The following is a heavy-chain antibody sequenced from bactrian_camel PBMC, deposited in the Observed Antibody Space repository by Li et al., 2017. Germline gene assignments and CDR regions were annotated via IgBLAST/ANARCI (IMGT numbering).Heavy chain of an antibody. Sequence: GGASVQAGESLRLSCVVSGHTATTRRCMAWFRQAPGKEREGVAGLDSDGSAGYYADSVKGRFTISRDNAKNTVYLQVDSLRSEDTALYYCTYSLNYHSIYGIRLYEFNHWGQGTQVTVS. J-gene: IGHJ4*01. CDR1: GHTATTRRC. CDR2: LDSDGSAG. CDR3: TYSLNYHSIYGIRLYEFNH. D-gene: IGHD4*01. V-gene: IGHV3S6*01.